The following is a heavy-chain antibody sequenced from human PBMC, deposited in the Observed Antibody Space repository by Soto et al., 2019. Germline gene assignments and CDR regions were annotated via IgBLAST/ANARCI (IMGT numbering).Heavy chain of an antibody. CDR2: NYHSGTT. CDR1: GVTPSTYY. V-gene: IGHV4-59*01. CDR3: VREAYIGYGHAIDH. Sequence: SDTLSVTCAVPGVTPSTYYRSSTPQPPGKGLEWIGYNYHSGTTNYNPSLKSRVTISVDTSKNQFSLRLTSVTAADTAIYYCVREAYIGYGHAIDHWGQGTLVTVSS. D-gene: IGHD5-12*01. J-gene: IGHJ4*02.